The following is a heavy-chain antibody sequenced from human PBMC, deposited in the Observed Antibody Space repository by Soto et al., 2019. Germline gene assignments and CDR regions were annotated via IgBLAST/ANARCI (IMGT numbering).Heavy chain of an antibody. V-gene: IGHV3-30-3*01. J-gene: IGHJ6*01. CDR1: GFTFNTYS. CDR3: ARDXEAYSSNWDYYYYGMDV. CDR2: ISHDGNHK. Sequence: GCSLRLSCAASGFTFNTYSMHWVRQAPGKGLEWVAIISHDGNHKYYADSVKGRLTISRDNSKNTLYLQMDSLRGDDTAVYYCARDXEAYSSNWDYYYYGMDVWGQGTTVTVSS. D-gene: IGHD6-13*01.